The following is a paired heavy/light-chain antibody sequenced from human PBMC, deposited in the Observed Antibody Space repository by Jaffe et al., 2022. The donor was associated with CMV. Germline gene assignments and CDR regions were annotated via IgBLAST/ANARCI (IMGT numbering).Heavy chain of an antibody. Sequence: QVQLVESGGGVVQPGRSLRLSCAASGFTFSSSGMHWVRQAPGKGLEWVAVIWYDGSNKYYADSVKGRFTISRDNSKNTLYLQMNSLRAEDTAVYYCARDIRDVFTMVRGAQTFDYYSYGMDVWGQGTTVTVSS. CDR1: GFTFSSSG. V-gene: IGHV3-33*01. D-gene: IGHD3-10*01. CDR2: IWYDGSNK. J-gene: IGHJ6*02. CDR3: ARDIRDVFTMVRGAQTFDYYSYGMDV.
Light chain of an antibody. Sequence: DIQMTQSPSSLSASVGDRVTITCRASQGISNYLAWYQQEPGKVPKLLIFAASTLQSGVPSRFSGSGSGTDFTLTISSLQPEDVATYYCQKYNSAPFTFGPGTKVDIK. CDR1: QGISNY. J-gene: IGKJ3*01. V-gene: IGKV1-27*01. CDR3: QKYNSAPFT. CDR2: AAS.